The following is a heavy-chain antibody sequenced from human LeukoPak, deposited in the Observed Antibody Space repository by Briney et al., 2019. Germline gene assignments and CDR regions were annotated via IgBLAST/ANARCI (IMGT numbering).Heavy chain of an antibody. J-gene: IGHJ4*02. CDR1: GFPFSTYW. Sequence: GGSLRLSCAASGFPFSTYWMAWVRQALGKGLDWVANIRKDGGAKFYAASVKGRFIISRDNAKNSLYLQMNNLRDEDTAVYYCASSHDSSGNDWGQGTLVTV. CDR2: IRKDGGAK. D-gene: IGHD3-22*01. CDR3: ASSHDSSGND. V-gene: IGHV3-7*01.